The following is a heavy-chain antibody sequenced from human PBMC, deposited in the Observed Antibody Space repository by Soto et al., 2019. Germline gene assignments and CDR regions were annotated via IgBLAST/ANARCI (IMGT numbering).Heavy chain of an antibody. J-gene: IGHJ4*02. CDR3: ATDSGSYYFDY. D-gene: IGHD1-26*01. CDR1: GGSISSYY. CDR2: IYYSGST. Sequence: QVQLQESGPGLVKPSETLSLTCTVSGGSISSYYWSWIRQPPGKGLEWIGYIYYSGSTNYNPSLKSXXTXSXXTSNNQFSLKLSSVTAADTAVYYCATDSGSYYFDYWGQGTLVTVSS. V-gene: IGHV4-59*01.